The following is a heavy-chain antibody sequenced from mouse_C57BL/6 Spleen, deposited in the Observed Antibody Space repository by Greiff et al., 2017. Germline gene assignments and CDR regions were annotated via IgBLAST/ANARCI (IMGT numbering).Heavy chain of an antibody. J-gene: IGHJ4*01. CDR1: GYSITSGYY. CDR3: ARALTVTSVDYAMDY. CDR2: ISYDGSN. D-gene: IGHD4-1*01. Sequence: ESGPGLVKPSQSLSLTCSVTGYSITSGYYWNWIRQFPGNKLEWMGYISYDGSNNYNPSLKTRISITRDTSTNQFFLKLNSVTTEDTATYYCARALTVTSVDYAMDYWGQGTSVTVSS. V-gene: IGHV3-6*01.